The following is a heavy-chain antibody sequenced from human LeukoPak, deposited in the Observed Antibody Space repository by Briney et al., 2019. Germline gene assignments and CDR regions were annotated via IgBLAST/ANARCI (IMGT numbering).Heavy chain of an antibody. J-gene: IGHJ4*02. CDR3: ARVQREVGDY. Sequence: GASVKVSCKASGYTFTGYYMHWVRQAPGQGLEWMGWISAYNGNTNYAQKLQGRVTMTTDTSTSTAYMELRSLRSDDTAVYYCARVQREVGDYWGQGTLVTVSS. V-gene: IGHV1-18*04. D-gene: IGHD1-1*01. CDR2: ISAYNGNT. CDR1: GYTFTGYY.